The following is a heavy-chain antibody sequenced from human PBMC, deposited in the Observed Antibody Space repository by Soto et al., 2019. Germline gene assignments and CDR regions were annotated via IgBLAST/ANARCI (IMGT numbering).Heavy chain of an antibody. Sequence: SETKCLTCTVAGGYIRSGGNYWSWIKKPPGKGLEWIGYIYYSGSTNYNPSLRSRITISVDTSKNQFSLKLSSVTAADTAVYYCARGGYCISTDCPVGWFGPWGQGTLVTVSS. J-gene: IGHJ5*02. D-gene: IGHD2-2*01. CDR3: ARGGYCISTDCPVGWFGP. CDR1: GGYIRSGGNY. V-gene: IGHV4-61*08. CDR2: IYYSGST.